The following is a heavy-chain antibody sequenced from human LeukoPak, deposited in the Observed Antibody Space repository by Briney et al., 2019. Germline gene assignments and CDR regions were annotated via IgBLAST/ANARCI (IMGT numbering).Heavy chain of an antibody. CDR1: GYTFTGYY. CDR3: GRNNYCSSTSGQGDWFDP. D-gene: IGHD2-2*01. Sequence: ASVKVSCKASGYTFTGYYMHWVRQAPGQGLEWMGWINPNSGGTNYAQKFQGRVTMTRDTSISTAYMELSRLRSDDTAVYYCGRNNYCSSTSGQGDWFDPWGKETLVTVSS. V-gene: IGHV1-2*02. CDR2: INPNSGGT. J-gene: IGHJ5*02.